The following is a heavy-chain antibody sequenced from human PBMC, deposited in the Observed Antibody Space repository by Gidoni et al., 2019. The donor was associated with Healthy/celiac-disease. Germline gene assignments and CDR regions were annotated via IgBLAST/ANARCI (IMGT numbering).Heavy chain of an antibody. V-gene: IGHV4-59*01. J-gene: IGHJ4*02. CDR3: ARVTGYDSRAPQGYFDY. CDR1: GGSISSYY. D-gene: IGHD5-12*01. CDR2: IYYSGST. Sequence: QVQLQESGPGLVKPSETLSLTCTVSGGSISSYYWSWIRQPPGKGLEWIGYIYYSGSTNYNPSLKSRVTISVDTSKNQFSLKRSSVTAADTAVYYCARVTGYDSRAPQGYFDYWGQGTLVTVSS.